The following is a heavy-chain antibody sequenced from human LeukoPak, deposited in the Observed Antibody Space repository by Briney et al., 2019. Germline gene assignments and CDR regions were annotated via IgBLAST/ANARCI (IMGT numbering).Heavy chain of an antibody. D-gene: IGHD3-16*01. J-gene: IGHJ4*02. CDR3: ARWGARFSGNYYFDY. Sequence: GESLKISCEASGYSFTTYWIGWVRQMPGKGLEWMGIIYPTDSQTIYSPSLQGQVTISADKSISTAYLQWSSLKASDSGVYYCARWGARFSGNYYFDYWGQGTLVTVSS. CDR1: GYSFTTYW. V-gene: IGHV5-51*01. CDR2: IYPTDSQT.